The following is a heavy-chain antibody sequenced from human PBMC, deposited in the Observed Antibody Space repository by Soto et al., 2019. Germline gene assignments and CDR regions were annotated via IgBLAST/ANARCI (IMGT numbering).Heavy chain of an antibody. CDR3: ARQWLVGYAFDI. CDR1: GFTFSSYG. CDR2: IWYDGSNK. V-gene: IGHV3-33*01. Sequence: GGSLRLSCAASGFTFSSYGMHWVRQAPGKGLEWVAVIWYDGSNKYYADSVKGRFTISRDNSKNTLYLQMNSLRAEDTAVYYCARQWLVGYAFDIWGQGTMVTVSS. J-gene: IGHJ3*02. D-gene: IGHD6-19*01.